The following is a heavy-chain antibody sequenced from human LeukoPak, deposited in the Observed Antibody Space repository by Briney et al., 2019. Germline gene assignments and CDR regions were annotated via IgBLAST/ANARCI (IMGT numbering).Heavy chain of an antibody. CDR1: GGSISSYY. CDR3: ARHQYVLLWFGDPFDY. D-gene: IGHD3-10*01. Sequence: SETLSLTCTVSGGSISSYYWSWIRQPPGKGLEWIGYIYNTVKTNYNPSLKSRVTISVDTSKNQFSLKLSSVTAADTAVYYCARHQYVLLWFGDPFDYWGQGTLVTVSS. V-gene: IGHV4-59*08. CDR2: IYNTVKT. J-gene: IGHJ4*02.